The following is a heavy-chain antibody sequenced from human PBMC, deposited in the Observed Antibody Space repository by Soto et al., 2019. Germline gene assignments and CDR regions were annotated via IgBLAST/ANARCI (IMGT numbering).Heavy chain of an antibody. CDR1: GASASDYY. CDR3: ASYYDVLTGFYSLDY. D-gene: IGHD3-9*01. Sequence: SETLSLTCTVSGASASDYYWSWIRQPPGKGLEWIGNIYYSGNTNYNPSLKSRVTMSIDTSMNQFSLKLTSVTAADTAVYYCASYYDVLTGFYSLDYWGQGALVTVSS. J-gene: IGHJ4*02. CDR2: IYYSGNT. V-gene: IGHV4-59*02.